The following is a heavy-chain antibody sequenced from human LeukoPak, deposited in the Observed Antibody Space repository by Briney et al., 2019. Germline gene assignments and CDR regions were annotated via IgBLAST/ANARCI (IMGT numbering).Heavy chain of an antibody. V-gene: IGHV3-23*01. D-gene: IGHD6-19*01. CDR3: ARNSYSSGYFFFDY. CDR1: AFTFSTYA. J-gene: IGHJ4*02. CDR2: ISSSAHST. Sequence: GMSLRLSCAASAFTFSTYALSWVRRAPGRGLEWGSGISSSAHSTYYADSMKGRFTISRDNSKNTLYLQMNSLRAEDTAVYYCARNSYSSGYFFFDYWGQGALLTVSS.